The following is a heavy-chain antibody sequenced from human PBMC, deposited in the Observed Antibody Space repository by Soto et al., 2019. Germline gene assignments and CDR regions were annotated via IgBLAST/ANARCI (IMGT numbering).Heavy chain of an antibody. CDR2: ISSSSSTI. CDR1: GFTFSSYS. Sequence: EVQLVESGGGLVQPGGSLRLSCAASGFTFSSYSMNWVRQAPGKVLEWVSYISSSSSTIYYADSVKGRFTISRDNAKNSLYLQMNSLRDEDTAVYYCARDFLDFYYYYGMDVWGQGTTVTVSS. CDR3: ARDFLDFYYYYGMDV. V-gene: IGHV3-48*02. J-gene: IGHJ6*02. D-gene: IGHD3-3*01.